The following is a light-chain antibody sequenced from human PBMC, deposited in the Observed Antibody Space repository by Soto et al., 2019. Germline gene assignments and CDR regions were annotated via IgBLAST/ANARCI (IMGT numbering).Light chain of an antibody. Sequence: QSVLTQPPSVSATPGQTVTISCSGSGSNLGRNYVSWYQQLPGTAPTLLIYDNVYRFSGIPDRFSASKSGTSATLVITGLQTGDEGDYYCGSWDNSLRAYVFGTGTKLTVL. CDR2: DNV. CDR3: GSWDNSLRAYV. V-gene: IGLV1-51*01. CDR1: GSNLGRNY. J-gene: IGLJ1*01.